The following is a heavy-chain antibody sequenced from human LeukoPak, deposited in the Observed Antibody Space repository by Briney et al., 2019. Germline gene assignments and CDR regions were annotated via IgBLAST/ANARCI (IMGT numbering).Heavy chain of an antibody. D-gene: IGHD1-1*01. J-gene: IGHJ6*02. CDR2: ISGDGGST. CDR1: GFTFDDYA. V-gene: IGHV3-43*02. Sequence: GESPRLSCAASGFTFDDYAMHWVRQAPGKGLEWVSLISGDGGSTYYADSVKGRFTISRDNSKNSLYLQMNSLRTEDTALYYCAKDYTTGYYYYGMDVWGQGTTVTVSS. CDR3: AKDYTTGYYYYGMDV.